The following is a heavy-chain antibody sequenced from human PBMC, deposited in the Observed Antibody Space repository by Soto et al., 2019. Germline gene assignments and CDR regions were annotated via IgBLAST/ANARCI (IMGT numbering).Heavy chain of an antibody. Sequence: EVQLEESGGGLVQPGGSLRLSCVVSGFTVSRNYMSWVRQAPGKGLEWVSVIYSGGSTYYADSVKGRFTISRHNSKNALYLQMNSLRAEDTAVYYCARGGNPNYDWGQGTLVTVSS. V-gene: IGHV3-53*04. CDR2: IYSGGST. CDR1: GFTVSRNY. J-gene: IGHJ4*02. D-gene: IGHD3-16*01. CDR3: ARGGNPNYD.